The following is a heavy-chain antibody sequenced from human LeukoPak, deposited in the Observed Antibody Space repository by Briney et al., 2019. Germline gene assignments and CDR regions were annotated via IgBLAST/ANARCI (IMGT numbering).Heavy chain of an antibody. CDR2: IYYSGST. D-gene: IGHD6-13*01. CDR3: AFGSSSIDY. V-gene: IGHV4-59*12. J-gene: IGHJ4*02. Sequence: SETLSLTCTVSGGSISSYYWSWIRQPPGKGPEWIGYIYYSGSTNYNPSLKSRVTISVDTSKNQFSLKLSSVTPEDTAVYYCAFGSSSIDYWGQGTLVTVSS. CDR1: GGSISSYY.